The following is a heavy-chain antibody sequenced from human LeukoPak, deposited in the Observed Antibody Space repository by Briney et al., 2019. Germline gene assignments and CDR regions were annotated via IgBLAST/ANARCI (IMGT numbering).Heavy chain of an antibody. CDR2: ISGSGGST. CDR1: GFTFSSYA. Sequence: GGSLRLSCAASGFTFSSYAMSWVRQAPGKGLEWVSAISGSGGSTYYADSVKGRFTISRDNSKNTLYLQMNSLRAEDTAVYYCASFLEWTHYYYYGMDVWGQGTTVTVSS. D-gene: IGHD3-3*01. J-gene: IGHJ6*02. CDR3: ASFLEWTHYYYYGMDV. V-gene: IGHV3-23*01.